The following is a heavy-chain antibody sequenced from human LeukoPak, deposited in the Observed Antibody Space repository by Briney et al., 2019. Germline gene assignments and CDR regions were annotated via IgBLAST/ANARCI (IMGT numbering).Heavy chain of an antibody. J-gene: IGHJ4*02. Sequence: PGGSLRLSCAASGFTFSSYSMNWVRQAPGKGLEWVSSISSSSSYIYYADSVKGRFTISRDTAKNSLYLQMNSLTAEDTAMYFCGRGHWGLDYWGQGTLVTVSA. D-gene: IGHD7-27*01. CDR3: GRGHWGLDY. V-gene: IGHV3-21*04. CDR1: GFTFSSYS. CDR2: ISSSSSYI.